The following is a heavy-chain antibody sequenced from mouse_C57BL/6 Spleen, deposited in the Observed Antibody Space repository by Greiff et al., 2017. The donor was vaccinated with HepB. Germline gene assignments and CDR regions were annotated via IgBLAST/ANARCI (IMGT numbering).Heavy chain of an antibody. D-gene: IGHD3-2*02. CDR1: GYSITSGYY. Sequence: ESGPGLVKPSQSLSLTCSVPGYSITSGYYWNWIRQFPGNKLEWMGYISYDGSNNYNPSLKNRISITRDTSKNQFFLKLNSVTTEDTATYYCASRLGMDYWGQGTSVTVSS. CDR2: ISYDGSN. CDR3: ASRLGMDY. J-gene: IGHJ4*01. V-gene: IGHV3-6*01.